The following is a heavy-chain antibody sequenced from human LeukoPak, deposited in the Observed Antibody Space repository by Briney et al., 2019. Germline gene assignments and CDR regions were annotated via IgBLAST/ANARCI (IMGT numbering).Heavy chain of an antibody. D-gene: IGHD4/OR15-4a*01. CDR1: GFTFSSHW. CDR3: ARGPGHGATYNAR. V-gene: IGHV3-74*01. CDR2: INSDGSRK. J-gene: IGHJ4*02. Sequence: GGSLRLSCAASGFTFSSHWMHWVRQIPGKGLVWVSRINSDGSRKYYADSVKGRFPISRDNAKDTLYLQTNSLRAEDTAVYYCARGPGHGATYNARWGQGTLVTVSS.